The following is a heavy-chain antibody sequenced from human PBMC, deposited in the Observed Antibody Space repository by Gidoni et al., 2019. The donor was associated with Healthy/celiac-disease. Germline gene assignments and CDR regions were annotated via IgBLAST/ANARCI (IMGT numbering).Heavy chain of an antibody. D-gene: IGHD5-18*01. J-gene: IGHJ4*02. CDR1: EFTFSSYA. CDR2: ISSNGGST. Sequence: EVQLVESGGGLVQPGGSLRLSCAASEFTFSSYAMHLVRQVPGKGLEYVSDISSNGGSTYYANSVKGRFTLSRDNSKNTLYLQMGRLRAEDMAVYYCARAVRYSYGKYYFDYWGQGTLVTVSS. V-gene: IGHV3-64*01. CDR3: ARAVRYSYGKYYFDY.